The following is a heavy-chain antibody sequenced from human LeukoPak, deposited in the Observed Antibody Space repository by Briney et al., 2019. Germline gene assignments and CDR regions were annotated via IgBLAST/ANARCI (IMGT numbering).Heavy chain of an antibody. CDR3: ARSLRLGYCSSTSCYGAFDI. J-gene: IGHJ3*02. CDR1: GDSVSSNSAA. CDR2: TYYRSKWYN. D-gene: IGHD2-2*01. V-gene: IGHV6-1*01. Sequence: SQTLSLTCAISGDSVSSNSAAWNWIRQSPSRGLEWLGRTYYRSKWYNDYAVSVKSRITINPDTSKNQFSLQLNSVTPEDTAVHYCARSLRLGYCSSTSCYGAFDIWGQGTMVTVSS.